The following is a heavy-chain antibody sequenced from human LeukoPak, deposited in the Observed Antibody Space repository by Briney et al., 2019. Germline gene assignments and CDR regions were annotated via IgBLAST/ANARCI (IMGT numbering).Heavy chain of an antibody. V-gene: IGHV1-2*02. CDR2: INPNTGDT. CDR3: GRGNKSFDP. CDR1: GGTFSSYA. J-gene: IGHJ5*02. Sequence: ASVKVSCKASGGTFSSYAISWVRQVPGQGLEWIGWINPNTGDTNYAPKFHGRVTMIKDTSTNSAYMELNKLTSDDTAVYYCGRGNKSFDPWGQGTLVTVSS.